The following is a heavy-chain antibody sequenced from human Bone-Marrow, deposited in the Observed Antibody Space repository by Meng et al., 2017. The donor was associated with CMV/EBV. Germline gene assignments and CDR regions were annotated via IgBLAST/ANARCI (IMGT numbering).Heavy chain of an antibody. J-gene: IGHJ4*02. V-gene: IGHV7-4-1*02. CDR3: GTLKYTSGFYGPAY. CDR2: ISTNTGNP. D-gene: IGHD6-19*01. Sequence: QVQLGPSGSELKRPGASVKVSFKASGSTFTRYPMNWVRQAPGQGLEWMGWISTNTGNPTYAQGFTGRFVFSVDTSVSTAYLQISSLKAEDTAVYYCGTLKYTSGFYGPAYWGQGALVTVSS. CDR1: GSTFTRYP.